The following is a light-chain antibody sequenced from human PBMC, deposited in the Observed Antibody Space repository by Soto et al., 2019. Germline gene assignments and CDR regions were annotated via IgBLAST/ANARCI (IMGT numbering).Light chain of an antibody. V-gene: IGLV2-14*01. Sequence: SVLTQPASVSGAPGQSITISRTGTSSEVGGYNYVSWYQQHPGKAPKLMIYDVSNRPSGVSNRFSGSKSGNTASLTISGLQAEDEADYYCSSYTSSSTLDVFGTGTKVTVL. CDR1: SSEVGGYNY. CDR3: SSYTSSSTLDV. J-gene: IGLJ1*01. CDR2: DVS.